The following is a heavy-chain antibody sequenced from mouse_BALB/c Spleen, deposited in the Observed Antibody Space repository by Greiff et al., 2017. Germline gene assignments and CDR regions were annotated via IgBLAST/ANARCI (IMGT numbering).Heavy chain of an antibody. J-gene: IGHJ4*01. D-gene: IGHD2-4*01. CDR1: GYSFTGYY. CDR3: ARGKNYDYVDDYAMDY. CDR2: ISCYNGAT. V-gene: IGHV1S34*01. Sequence: LVKTGASVKISCKASGYSFTGYYMPWVKQSHGKSLEWIGYISCYNGATSYNQKFKGKATFTVDTSSSTAYMQFNSLTSEDSAVYYCARGKNYDYVDDYAMDYWGQGTSVTVSA.